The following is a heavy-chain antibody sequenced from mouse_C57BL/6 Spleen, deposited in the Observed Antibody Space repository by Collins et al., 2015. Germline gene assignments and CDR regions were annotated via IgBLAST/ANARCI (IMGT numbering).Heavy chain of an antibody. CDR1: GYSITSGYY. J-gene: IGHJ4*01. Sequence: DVQLQESGPGLVKPSQSLSLTCSVTGYSITSGYYWSWIRQFPGNKLEWMGYISYDGTNNYNPSLKDRISITRDTSKNQFFLKLNSVTTEDTTTYYCARGMITTAMDYWGQGTSVTVSS. CDR2: ISYDGTN. V-gene: IGHV3-6*02. D-gene: IGHD2-4*01. CDR3: ARGMITTAMDY.